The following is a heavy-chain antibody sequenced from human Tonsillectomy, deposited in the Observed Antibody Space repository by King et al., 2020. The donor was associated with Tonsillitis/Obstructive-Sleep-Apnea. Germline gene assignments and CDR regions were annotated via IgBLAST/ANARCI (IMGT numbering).Heavy chain of an antibody. J-gene: IGHJ6*03. V-gene: IGHV4-34*01. D-gene: IGHD2-2*01. CDR3: ARGEIVVVPAASYYYYYMDV. Sequence: VQLQQWGAGLLKPSETLSLTCAVYGGSFSGYYWNWIRQPPGKGLEWIGEINHSGSTNYNPSLKSRATISVDTSKNQFSLKLSSVTAADTAVYYCARGEIVVVPAASYYYYYMDVWGKGNTVTVSS. CDR2: INHSGST. CDR1: GGSFSGYY.